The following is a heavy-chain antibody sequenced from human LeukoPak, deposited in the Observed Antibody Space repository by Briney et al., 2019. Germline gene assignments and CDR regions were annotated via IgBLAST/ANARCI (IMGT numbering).Heavy chain of an antibody. V-gene: IGHV3-23*01. D-gene: IGHD3-10*01. CDR2: ISGSGGST. J-gene: IGHJ4*02. Sequence: GGTLRLSCAASGFTFSSYGMSWVRQAPGKGLEWVSAISGSGGSTYYADSVKGRFTISRDNSKNTLYLQMNSLRAEDTAVYYCAKDRWPLCFGELALWGQGTLVTVSS. CDR3: AKDRWPLCFGELAL. CDR1: GFTFSSYG.